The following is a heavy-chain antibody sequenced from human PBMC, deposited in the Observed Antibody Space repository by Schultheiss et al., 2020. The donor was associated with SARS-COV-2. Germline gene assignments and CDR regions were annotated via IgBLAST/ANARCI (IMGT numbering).Heavy chain of an antibody. CDR3: ASVAGFGQRVFDY. J-gene: IGHJ4*02. Sequence: ESLKISCAVSGYSISSGYYWGWIRQPPGKGLEWIGYIYYSGSTNYNPSLKSRVTISVDTSKNQFSLKLSSVTAADTAVYYCASVAGFGQRVFDYWGQGTLVTVSS. D-gene: IGHD3-10*01. CDR2: IYYSGST. V-gene: IGHV4-38-2*01. CDR1: GYSISSGYY.